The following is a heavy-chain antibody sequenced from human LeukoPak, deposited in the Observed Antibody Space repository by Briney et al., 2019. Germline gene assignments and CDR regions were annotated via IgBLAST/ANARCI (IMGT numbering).Heavy chain of an antibody. Sequence: PSGTLSLTCVVSDGSISSSNWWNWVRQPPGKGLEWIGEVHHSGSTNYNPSLKSRVTISVDMSKNQFSLKLTSVTAADTAVYYCARGVAFDIWGQGTMVTVSS. V-gene: IGHV4-4*02. D-gene: IGHD3-3*01. J-gene: IGHJ3*02. CDR1: DGSISSSNW. CDR2: VHHSGST. CDR3: ARGVAFDI.